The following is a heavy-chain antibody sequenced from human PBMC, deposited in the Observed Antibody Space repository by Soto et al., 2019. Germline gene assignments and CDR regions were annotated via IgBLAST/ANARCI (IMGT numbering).Heavy chain of an antibody. D-gene: IGHD4-17*01. V-gene: IGHV4-4*07. CDR2: IYSGGRN. J-gene: IGHJ3*02. CDR3: ARSYDYGAKFYEVAFDI. CDR1: GGSISSFY. Sequence: SETLSLTCTVSGGSISSFYWSWIRQPAGKGLEWIGRIYSGGRNNYNPSLKSRVTISVDTSKNQFSLKLSSVTAADTAAYYCARSYDYGAKFYEVAFDIWGQGTMVTVSS.